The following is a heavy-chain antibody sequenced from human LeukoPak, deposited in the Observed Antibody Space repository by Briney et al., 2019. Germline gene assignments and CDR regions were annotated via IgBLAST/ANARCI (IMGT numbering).Heavy chain of an antibody. CDR2: ISWNSGSI. Sequence: PGGSLRLSCAASGFTFDDYAMHWVRQAPGKGLEWVSGISWNSGSIGYADSVKGRFTISRDNAKNSLYLQMNSLRAEDTALYYCANVGDSSGYYNPDFDYWGQGTLVTVSS. V-gene: IGHV3-9*01. CDR1: GFTFDDYA. D-gene: IGHD3-22*01. J-gene: IGHJ4*02. CDR3: ANVGDSSGYYNPDFDY.